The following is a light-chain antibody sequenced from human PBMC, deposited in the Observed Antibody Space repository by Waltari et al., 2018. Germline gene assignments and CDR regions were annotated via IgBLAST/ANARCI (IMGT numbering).Light chain of an antibody. CDR1: KLGDKY. J-gene: IGLJ3*02. CDR2: QDT. Sequence: SSALAQPPSVSVSPGQTASITCSGDKLGDKYASWYQQRPGPSPVLVIYQDTKRPSGIPERFSGSNSGNTATLTISGTQALDEADYYCQAWDSSTGVFGGGTKLTVL. CDR3: QAWDSSTGV. V-gene: IGLV3-1*01.